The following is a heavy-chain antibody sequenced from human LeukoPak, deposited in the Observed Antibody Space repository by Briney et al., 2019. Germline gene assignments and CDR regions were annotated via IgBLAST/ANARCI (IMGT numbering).Heavy chain of an antibody. J-gene: IGHJ4*02. CDR1: GGSIRSYY. Sequence: PSETLSLTCTASGGSIRSYYWTWIRQPPGKGLEWIGYIYYSGSTNYNPSLKSRVTMSVDTSKNQFSLRLSSVTAADTAVYYCARTGSYDSNGLHSWGQGTLVTVSS. CDR3: ARTGSYDSNGLHS. D-gene: IGHD3-22*01. CDR2: IYYSGST. V-gene: IGHV4-59*08.